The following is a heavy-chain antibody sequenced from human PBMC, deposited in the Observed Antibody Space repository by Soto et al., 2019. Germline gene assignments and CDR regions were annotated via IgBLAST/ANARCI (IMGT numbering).Heavy chain of an antibody. Sequence: SGPTLVNPTQPLQLPGTFSGFSPTTSAWVVSWIGRPPGKALEWLALIYWDDDKHYSPSLKTRLTISKDTSKNQVVLTITNMDPVDTATYYCARIGNSSCDWFDPWGQGTLVTVSS. D-gene: IGHD6-13*01. J-gene: IGHJ5*02. CDR3: ARIGNSSCDWFDP. CDR2: IYWDDDK. V-gene: IGHV2-70*01. CDR1: GFSPTTSAWV.